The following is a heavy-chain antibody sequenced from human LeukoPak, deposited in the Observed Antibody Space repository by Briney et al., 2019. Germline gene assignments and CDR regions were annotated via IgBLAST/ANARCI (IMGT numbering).Heavy chain of an antibody. V-gene: IGHV3-30*02. J-gene: IGHJ4*02. CDR2: IRYDGTNK. CDR1: GFTFSSCG. D-gene: IGHD3-3*01. CDR3: AKSRTYYDFWSGPLDY. Sequence: GGSLRLSCAASGFTFSSCGMHWVRRAPGKGLEWVAFIRYDGTNKYYADSVKGRFTISRDNSKNTLYLQMNSLRAEDTAVYYCAKSRTYYDFWSGPLDYWGQGTLVTVSS.